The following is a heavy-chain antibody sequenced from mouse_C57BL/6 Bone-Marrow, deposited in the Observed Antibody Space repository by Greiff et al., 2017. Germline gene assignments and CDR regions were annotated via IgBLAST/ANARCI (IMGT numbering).Heavy chain of an antibody. CDR2: ISDGGSYT. CDR3: ARGTFAY. CDR1: GFTFSSYA. D-gene: IGHD2-14*01. J-gene: IGHJ3*01. Sequence: EVMLVESGGGLVKPGGSLKLSCAASGFTFSSYAMSWVRQTPEKRLEWVATISDGGSYTYYPDNVKGRFTISRDNAKNNLYLQMSHLKSEDTAMYYCARGTFAYWGQGTLVTVSA. V-gene: IGHV5-4*03.